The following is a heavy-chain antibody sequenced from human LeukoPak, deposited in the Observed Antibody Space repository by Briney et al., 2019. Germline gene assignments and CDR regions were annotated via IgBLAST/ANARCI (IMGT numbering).Heavy chain of an antibody. Sequence: GSLRVSCAASGFTFDDYAMHWVRQALGKGLECVSLSSGDGRRPDYPDTLKGLFTISRDNSKHSLYLQMNSLRTEDTALYYCAKLLYGYTPGGGDYWGQGTLVTVSS. CDR1: GFTFDDYA. D-gene: IGHD5-18*01. CDR2: SSGDGRRP. V-gene: IGHV3-43*02. CDR3: AKLLYGYTPGGGDY. J-gene: IGHJ4*02.